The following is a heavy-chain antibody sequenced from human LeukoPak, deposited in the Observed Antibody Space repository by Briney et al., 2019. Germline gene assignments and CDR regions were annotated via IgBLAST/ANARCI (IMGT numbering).Heavy chain of an antibody. D-gene: IGHD6-19*01. CDR1: GFTFSSNS. V-gene: IGHV3-21*01. J-gene: IGHJ3*02. CDR2: ISSSSSYI. CDR3: ARDPYSSGWYDI. Sequence: GGSLRLSCAASGFTFSSNSMNWVRQAPGKGLEWVSSISSSSSYIYYADSVKGRFTISRDNVKNSLYLQMNSLRADDTAVYYCARDPYSSGWYDIWGQGTMVTVSS.